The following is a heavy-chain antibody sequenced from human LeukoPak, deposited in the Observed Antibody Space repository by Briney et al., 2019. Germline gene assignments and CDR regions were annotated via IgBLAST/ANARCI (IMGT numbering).Heavy chain of an antibody. J-gene: IGHJ5*02. D-gene: IGHD3-22*01. CDR3: ARDPNLSSGYYYTVEWFDP. CDR2: INPNSGGT. CDR1: GYTFTCYY. V-gene: IGHV1-2*02. Sequence: GASVKVSCTASGYTFTCYYMHWVRQAPGQGLEWMGWINPNSGGTNYAQKFQGRVTMTRDTSISTAYMELSRLRSDDTAVYYCARDPNLSSGYYYTVEWFDPWGQGTLVTVSS.